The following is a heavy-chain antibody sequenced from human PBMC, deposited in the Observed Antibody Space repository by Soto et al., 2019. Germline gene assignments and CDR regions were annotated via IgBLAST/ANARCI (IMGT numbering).Heavy chain of an antibody. CDR2: TSYDGSNN. CDR3: ARWGTTGGLDV. V-gene: IGHV3-30*19. Sequence: QVQLVASGGGVVQPGTSLRLSCVGSGFTFRSYVIHWVRQAPGKGLEWVALTSYDGSNNDYGDSVKGRFTISRDNSRNTVDLQMDSLRREDTALYYCARWGTTGGLDVWGQGTLVSVSS. CDR1: GFTFRSYV. D-gene: IGHD3-16*01. J-gene: IGHJ4*02.